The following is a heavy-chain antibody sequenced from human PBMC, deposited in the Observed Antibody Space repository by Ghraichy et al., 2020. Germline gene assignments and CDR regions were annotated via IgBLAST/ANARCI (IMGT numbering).Heavy chain of an antibody. J-gene: IGHJ4*02. CDR1: GGSINSRGFY. CDR3: AREYTSSLPYYFDS. V-gene: IGHV4-61*08. CDR2: VYYTGST. Sequence: SETLSLTCTVSGGSINSRGFYWSWIRQPPGKGLEWIGHVYYTGSTNYNPSLKSRLSISVDTSRNQFSLQLSSVTAADTAVYYCAREYTSSLPYYFDSWGQGTLVTVSS. D-gene: IGHD6-13*01.